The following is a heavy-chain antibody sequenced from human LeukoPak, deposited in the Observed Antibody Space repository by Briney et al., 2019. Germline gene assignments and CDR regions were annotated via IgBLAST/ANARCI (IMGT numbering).Heavy chain of an antibody. CDR3: ARDPYYYDSSGYFYY. CDR1: GFTFSDHY. J-gene: IGHJ4*02. D-gene: IGHD3-22*01. CDR2: TRNKANSYTT. V-gene: IGHV3-72*01. Sequence: GGSLRLSCAASGFTFSDHYMDWVRQAPGKGLEWVGRTRNKANSYTTEYAASVKGRLTISRDDSKNSLYLQMNSLRAEDTAVYYCARDPYYYDSSGYFYYWGQGTLVTVSS.